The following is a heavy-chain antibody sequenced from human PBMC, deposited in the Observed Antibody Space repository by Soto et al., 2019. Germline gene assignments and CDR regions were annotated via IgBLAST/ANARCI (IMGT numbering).Heavy chain of an antibody. CDR3: ARETHYGDYVDDAFAI. CDR1: GYTFTSYG. CDR2: ISAYNGNT. Sequence: ASVKVSCKASGYTFTSYGISWVRQAPGQGLEWMGWISAYNGNTNYAQKLQGRVTMTTDTSTSTAYMELRSLRSDDTAVYYCARETHYGDYVDDAFAIWGQGTMVTVSS. V-gene: IGHV1-18*01. D-gene: IGHD4-17*01. J-gene: IGHJ3*02.